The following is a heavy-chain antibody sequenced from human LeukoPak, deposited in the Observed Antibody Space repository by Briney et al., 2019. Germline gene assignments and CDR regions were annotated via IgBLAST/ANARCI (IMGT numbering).Heavy chain of an antibody. CDR2: IYSGGST. V-gene: IGHV3-53*01. J-gene: IGHJ4*02. CDR3: ASGRYGSGSYGDY. Sequence: PGGSLRLSCAASGFTVSSNYMSWVRQALGKGLEWVSVIYSGGSTYYADSVKGRFTISRDNSKNTLYLQMNSLRAEDTAVYYCASGRYGSGSYGDYWGQGTLVTVSS. D-gene: IGHD3-10*01. CDR1: GFTVSSNY.